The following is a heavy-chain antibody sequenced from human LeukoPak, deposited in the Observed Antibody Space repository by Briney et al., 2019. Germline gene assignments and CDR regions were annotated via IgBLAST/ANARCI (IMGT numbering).Heavy chain of an antibody. Sequence: GGSLRLSCAASGFTLDDYAMHWVRQAPGKGLEWVSLISWDGGSTYYADSVKGRFTISRDNSKNSLYLQMNSLRAEDTALYYCAKDMAKWRDFWSGYDYWGQGTLVTVSS. V-gene: IGHV3-43D*03. CDR1: GFTLDDYA. CDR3: AKDMAKWRDFWSGYDY. CDR2: ISWDGGST. D-gene: IGHD3-3*01. J-gene: IGHJ4*02.